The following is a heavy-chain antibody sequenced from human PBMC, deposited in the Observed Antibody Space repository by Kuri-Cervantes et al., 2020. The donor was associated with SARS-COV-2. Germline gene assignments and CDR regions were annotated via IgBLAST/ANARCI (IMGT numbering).Heavy chain of an antibody. J-gene: IGHJ4*02. CDR2: INHSGST. D-gene: IGHD3-16*02. V-gene: IGHV4-34*01. CDR3: ARGGVIGEQRVDY. CDR1: GGSFSGYY. Sequence: GSLRLSCAVYGGSFSGYYWSWIRQPPGKGLDWIGEINHSGSTNYNPSLKSRVTISVDTSKNQFSLKLSSVTAADTAVYYCARGGVIGEQRVDYWGQGTRVTVSS.